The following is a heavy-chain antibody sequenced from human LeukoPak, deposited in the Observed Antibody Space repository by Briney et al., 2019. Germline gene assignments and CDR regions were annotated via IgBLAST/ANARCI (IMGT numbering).Heavy chain of an antibody. Sequence: ASVKVSCKVSGYTLTELSMHWVRQAPGKGLEWMGGFDPEDGETIYAQKFQGRVTMTEDTSTDTAYMELSSLRSEDTAVYYCAVSPNQQERPGHDNYYGMDVWGQGTTVTVSS. V-gene: IGHV1-24*01. CDR3: AVSPNQQERPGHDNYYGMDV. D-gene: IGHD1-14*01. CDR1: GYTLTELS. CDR2: FDPEDGET. J-gene: IGHJ6*02.